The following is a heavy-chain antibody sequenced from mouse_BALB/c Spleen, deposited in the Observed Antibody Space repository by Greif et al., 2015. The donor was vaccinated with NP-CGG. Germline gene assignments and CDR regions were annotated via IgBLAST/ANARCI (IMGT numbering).Heavy chain of an antibody. CDR1: GYTFTSYW. CDR3: TRSEGNYYFDY. V-gene: IGHV1-69*02. Sequence: VQLQQSGAELVRPGASVKLSCKASGYTFTSYWINWVKQRPGQGLEWIGNIYPSDSYTNYNQKFKDKATLTVDKSSSTAYMQLSSPTSEDSAVYYCTRSEGNYYFDYWGQGTTLTVSS. CDR2: IYPSDSYT. D-gene: IGHD2-1*01. J-gene: IGHJ2*01.